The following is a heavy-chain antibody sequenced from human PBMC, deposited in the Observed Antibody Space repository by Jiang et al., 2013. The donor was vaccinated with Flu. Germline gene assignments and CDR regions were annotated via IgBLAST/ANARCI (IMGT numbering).Heavy chain of an antibody. J-gene: IGHJ4*02. Sequence: PSETLSLTCAVYGGSFSGYYWSWIRQPPGKGLEWIGEINHSGSTNYNPSLKSRVTISVDTSKNQFSLKLSSVTAADTAVFYCARGLGEVAAAGLTSSFDYWGQGTLVTVSS. V-gene: IGHV4-34*01. CDR2: INHSGST. CDR3: ARGLGEVAAAGLTSSFDY. D-gene: IGHD6-13*01. CDR1: GGSFSGYY.